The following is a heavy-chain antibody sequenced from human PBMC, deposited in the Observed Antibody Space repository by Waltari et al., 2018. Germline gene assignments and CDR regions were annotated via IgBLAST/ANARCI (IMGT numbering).Heavy chain of an antibody. CDR2: INHYGST. V-gene: IGHV4-34*01. CDR1: GGSFSAYY. Sequence: VQLQQWGAGLLKPSETLSPTCAVHGGSFSAYYWTWIRQPPGKGLEWIGEINHYGSTNYNPSLKSRVTISVDTSKNQFSLKLSSVTAADTAVYYCARGARYYDSTAYYWGQGTLVTVSS. CDR3: ARGARYYDSTAYY. D-gene: IGHD3-22*01. J-gene: IGHJ4*02.